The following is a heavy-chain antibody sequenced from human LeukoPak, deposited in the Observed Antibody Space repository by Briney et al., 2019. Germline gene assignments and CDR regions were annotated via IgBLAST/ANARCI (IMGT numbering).Heavy chain of an antibody. CDR2: INPNSGGT. CDR1: GYTFTGYY. V-gene: IGHV1-2*02. D-gene: IGHD2-2*01. CDR3: ARYYGYCNSTSCFYGMDV. J-gene: IGHJ6*02. Sequence: GASVKVSCKASGYTFTGYYMHWVRQAPGQGLEWMGWINPNSGGTNYAQKFQGRVTMTRDTSISTAYMELSRLRSDDTAVYYCARYYGYCNSTSCFYGMDVWGQGTTVTVSS.